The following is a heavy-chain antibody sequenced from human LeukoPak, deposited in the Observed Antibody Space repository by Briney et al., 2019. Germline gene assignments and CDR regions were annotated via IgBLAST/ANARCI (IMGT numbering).Heavy chain of an antibody. V-gene: IGHV4-31*03. CDR1: GGSVSSGVYY. D-gene: IGHD6-13*01. CDR2: TYYSGST. J-gene: IGHJ4*02. Sequence: TSETLSLTCTVSGGSVSSGVYYWSWIRQHPGKGLEWIGYTYYSGSTYYNPSLKSRVTISVDTSKNQFSLKLSSVTAADTAVYYCAREVNSSTWRPLDFWGQGTLVTVSS. CDR3: AREVNSSTWRPLDF.